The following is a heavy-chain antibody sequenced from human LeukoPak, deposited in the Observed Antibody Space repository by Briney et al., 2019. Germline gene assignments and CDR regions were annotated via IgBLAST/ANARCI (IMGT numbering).Heavy chain of an antibody. CDR1: GYSISNGYY. D-gene: IGHD6-19*01. Sequence: SETLSLTCTVSGYSISNGYYWDWIRQPPGRGLEGIGNIYRSWSTSYTPTLKSRVTISVDTSKNHFSLKVNSVTAADTAVYYCARRHSSGWFYYWGQGTLVTVSS. J-gene: IGHJ4*02. CDR2: IYRSWST. CDR3: ARRHSSGWFYY. V-gene: IGHV4-38-2*02.